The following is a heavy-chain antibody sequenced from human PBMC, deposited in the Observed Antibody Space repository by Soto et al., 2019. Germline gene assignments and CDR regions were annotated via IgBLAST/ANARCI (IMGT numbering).Heavy chain of an antibody. CDR1: GFSLSTSGVG. D-gene: IGHD2-21*02. V-gene: IGHV2-5*02. Sequence: QITLKESGPTLVRPTQTLTLTCTFSGFSLSTSGVGVGWIRQPPGKALEWLALIYWDDDKRYSPSLKSRLTINKYTSKNQVVLTMTNMDPVDTATYYCAHSRCGGDCLQSYSSHYYYGMDVWGQGTTVTVSS. CDR2: IYWDDDK. CDR3: AHSRCGGDCLQSYSSHYYYGMDV. J-gene: IGHJ6*02.